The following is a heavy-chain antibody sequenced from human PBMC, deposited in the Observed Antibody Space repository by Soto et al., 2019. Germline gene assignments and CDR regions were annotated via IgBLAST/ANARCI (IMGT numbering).Heavy chain of an antibody. CDR2: IIPILGIA. CDR3: AGPPELTRIYYHYVMDV. J-gene: IGHJ6*02. D-gene: IGHD1-7*01. Sequence: SVKVSCKASGGTFSSYTISWVRQAPGQGLEWMGRIIPILGIANYAQKFQGRVTITADKSTSTAYMELSSLRSEDTAVYYCAGPPELTRIYYHYVMDVWGQGTTVTVSS. V-gene: IGHV1-69*02. CDR1: GGTFSSYT.